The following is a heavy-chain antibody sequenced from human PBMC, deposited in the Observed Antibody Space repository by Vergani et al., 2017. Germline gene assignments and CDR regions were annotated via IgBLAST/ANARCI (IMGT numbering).Heavy chain of an antibody. D-gene: IGHD5-12*01. Sequence: QMQLVQSGPEVKTPGTSVKVSCKASGFTFTSSAMQWVRQARGQRLEWIGWIVVGSGNTNYAQKFQERVTITRDMSTSTAYMELSSLRSEDAAVYYCWADPWLLGERGYYYGMDVWGQGTTVTVSS. V-gene: IGHV1-58*02. CDR3: WADPWLLGERGYYYGMDV. CDR2: IVVGSGNT. CDR1: GFTFTSSA. J-gene: IGHJ6*02.